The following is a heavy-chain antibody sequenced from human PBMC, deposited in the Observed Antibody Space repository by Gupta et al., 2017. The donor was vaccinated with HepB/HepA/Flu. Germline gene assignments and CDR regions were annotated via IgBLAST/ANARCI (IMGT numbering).Heavy chain of an antibody. CDR1: GFTFSSYS. D-gene: IGHD3-22*01. CDR3: ARDSWGGVDMIVVVNYFDY. V-gene: IGHV3-21*01. J-gene: IGHJ4*02. Sequence: EVQLVESGGGLVTPGGSLILSCAASGFTFSSYSMNWVRQAPGKGLEWVSSISSSSSYIYYADSVKGRFTISRDNAKNSLYLQMNSLRAEDTAVYYCARDSWGGVDMIVVVNYFDYWGQGTLVTVSS. CDR2: ISSSSSYI.